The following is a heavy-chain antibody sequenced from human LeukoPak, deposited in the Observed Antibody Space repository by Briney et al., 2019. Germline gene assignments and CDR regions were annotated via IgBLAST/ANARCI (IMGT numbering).Heavy chain of an antibody. V-gene: IGHV4-38-2*02. J-gene: IGHJ3*02. Sequence: PSETLSLTCVVSGYSISSGYYWGWIRPPPGKGLEWIGSIYHSGSTYYNPSLKSRVTISVDTSKNQFSLKLSSVTAADTAVYYCAREREYCSSTSCYLSAFDIWGQGTMVTVSS. D-gene: IGHD2-2*01. CDR2: IYHSGST. CDR1: GYSISSGYY. CDR3: AREREYCSSTSCYLSAFDI.